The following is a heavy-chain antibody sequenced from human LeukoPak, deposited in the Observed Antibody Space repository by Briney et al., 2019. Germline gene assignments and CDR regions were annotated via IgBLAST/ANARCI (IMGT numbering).Heavy chain of an antibody. CDR2: IYPGDSDT. CDR1: GYIFITYW. V-gene: IGHV5-51*01. Sequence: GESLKISSKGSGYIFITYWIGWVRQMPGKGLEWMGIIYPGDSDTRYSPPFQGQVTISADKSINTAYLQWSSLKASDTAMYYCARPDDYGGKPAAFNIWGQGTMVTVSS. CDR3: ARPDDYGGKPAAFNI. J-gene: IGHJ3*02. D-gene: IGHD4-23*01.